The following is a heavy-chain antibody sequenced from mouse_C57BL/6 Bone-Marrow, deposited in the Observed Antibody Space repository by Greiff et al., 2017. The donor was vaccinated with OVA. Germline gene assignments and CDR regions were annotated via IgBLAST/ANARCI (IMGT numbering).Heavy chain of an antibody. V-gene: IGHV1-78*01. Sequence: QVQLQQSDAELVKPGASVKISCKVSGYTFTDHTIHWMKQRPEQGLEWIGYIYPRDGSTKYTDKLTGKAKLNSHKSSSTTYMQLNSLTSEDSAVEFCARGYYYAMDYWGQGTSVTVSS. D-gene: IGHD2-2*01. CDR3: ARGYYYAMDY. J-gene: IGHJ4*01. CDR2: IYPRDGST. CDR1: GYTFTDHT.